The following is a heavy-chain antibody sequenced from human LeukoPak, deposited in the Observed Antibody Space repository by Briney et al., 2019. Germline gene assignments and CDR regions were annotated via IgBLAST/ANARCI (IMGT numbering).Heavy chain of an antibody. CDR1: GYTFTGYY. CDR2: INPNSGGT. V-gene: IGHV1-2*02. J-gene: IGHJ5*02. D-gene: IGHD2-15*01. Sequence: ASVKVSCKASGYTFTGYYMHWVRQAPGQGLEWMGWINPNSGGTNYAQKFQGRVTMTRDTSISTAYLQWSSLKASDTAMYYCARHSERGAYLSWFDPWGQGTLVTVSS. CDR3: ARHSERGAYLSWFDP.